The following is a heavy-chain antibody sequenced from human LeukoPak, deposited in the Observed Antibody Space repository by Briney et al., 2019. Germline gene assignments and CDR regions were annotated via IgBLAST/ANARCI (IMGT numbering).Heavy chain of an antibody. V-gene: IGHV3-23*01. CDR3: AELGITMIGGV. Sequence: GGSLRLSCAASGFTFSSYGMSWVRQAPGKGLEWVSAISGSGGSTHYADSVKGRFTISRDNAKNSLYLQMNSLRAEDTAVYYCAELGITMIGGVWGKGTTVTISS. CDR1: GFTFSSYG. D-gene: IGHD3-10*02. CDR2: ISGSGGST. J-gene: IGHJ6*04.